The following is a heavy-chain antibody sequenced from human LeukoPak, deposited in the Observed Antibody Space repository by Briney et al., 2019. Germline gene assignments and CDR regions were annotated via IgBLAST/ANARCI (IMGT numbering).Heavy chain of an antibody. V-gene: IGHV3-15*01. J-gene: IGHJ4*02. CDR1: GFTFSNAW. Sequence: GGSLRLSCAASGFTFSNAWMSWVRQAPGKGLEWVGRIKSKTDGGTTDYAAPVKGRFTISRDDSKNTLYLQMNSLKTEDTAVYYCTTVGSSSWYEYFDYWGQGTLVTVSS. CDR3: TTVGSSSWYEYFDY. D-gene: IGHD6-13*01. CDR2: IKSKTDGGTT.